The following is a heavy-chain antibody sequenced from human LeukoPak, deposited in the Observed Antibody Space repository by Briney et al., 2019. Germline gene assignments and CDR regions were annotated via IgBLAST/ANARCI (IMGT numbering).Heavy chain of an antibody. J-gene: IGHJ5*02. Sequence: SETLSLTCTVSGGSISSGDYYWSWIRQPPGKGLEWIGYIYYSGTTYYNPSLKSRVTISVDKSKNQFSLKLSSVTAADTAVYYCARVDSRWIPFDPWGQGTLVTVSS. CDR3: ARVDSRWIPFDP. CDR2: IYYSGTT. D-gene: IGHD5-12*01. V-gene: IGHV4-30-4*01. CDR1: GGSISSGDYY.